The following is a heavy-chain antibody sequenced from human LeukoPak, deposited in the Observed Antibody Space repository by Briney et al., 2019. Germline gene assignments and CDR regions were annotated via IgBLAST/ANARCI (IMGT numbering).Heavy chain of an antibody. D-gene: IGHD3-22*01. V-gene: IGHV3-23*01. Sequence: PGGSLRLSCAASGFTFSSYAMSWVRQAPGRGLEWVSAISGSGGSTYYADSVKGRFTISRDNSKNTLYLQMNSLRAEDTAVYYCAKDTSDYYDSSGPDYYGMDVWGQGTTVTVSS. CDR1: GFTFSSYA. J-gene: IGHJ6*02. CDR3: AKDTSDYYDSSGPDYYGMDV. CDR2: ISGSGGST.